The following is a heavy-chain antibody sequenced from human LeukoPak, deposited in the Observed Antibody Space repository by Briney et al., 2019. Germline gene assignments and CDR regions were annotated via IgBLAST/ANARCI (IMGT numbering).Heavy chain of an antibody. V-gene: IGHV4-39*01. CDR3: AIHPAPGIAAAGRYAFDS. D-gene: IGHD6-13*01. CDR1: GGSFSSSSYY. J-gene: IGHJ5*01. Sequence: SSETLSLTCTVSGGSFSSSSYYWGWLRQPPGKGLEWIGSIYYSGSTYYNPSLMSRVTISVDTSKDQFSLKVTSVTAADTAVYYCAIHPAPGIAAAGRYAFDSWGQGTLVTVSS. CDR2: IYYSGST.